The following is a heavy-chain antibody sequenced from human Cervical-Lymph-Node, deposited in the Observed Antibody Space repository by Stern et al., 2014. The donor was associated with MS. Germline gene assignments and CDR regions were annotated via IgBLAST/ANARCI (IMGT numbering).Heavy chain of an antibody. CDR1: GGSFKTHA. J-gene: IGHJ4*02. Sequence: VQLVESGPEVKKPGSSVKVSCKASGGSFKTHAITWVRQAPGQGPKWMGGTIPMFASTNIAQRFQGRVTITADESTNTAYMEMRSLRTEDTAVYYCARDRNGEGVMAYWGQGTLVTVSS. V-gene: IGHV1-69*01. CDR3: ARDRNGEGVMAY. CDR2: TIPMFAST. D-gene: IGHD3-16*01.